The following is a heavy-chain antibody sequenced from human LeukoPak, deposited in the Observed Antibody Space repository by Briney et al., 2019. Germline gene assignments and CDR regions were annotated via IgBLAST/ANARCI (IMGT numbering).Heavy chain of an antibody. CDR1: GGSISSYY. D-gene: IGHD6-13*01. J-gene: IGHJ6*02. CDR3: ARSYSSSDHYYYYGVDV. V-gene: IGHV4-59*08. CDR2: INYIRTT. Sequence: SETLSLTCTVSGGSISSYYWNWIRQPPGEGLEWIGYINYIRTTDYNPSLKSRVTISLDTSKNRFSLKLSSVTAADTAMYYCARSYSSSDHYYYYGVDVWGQGTTVTVSS.